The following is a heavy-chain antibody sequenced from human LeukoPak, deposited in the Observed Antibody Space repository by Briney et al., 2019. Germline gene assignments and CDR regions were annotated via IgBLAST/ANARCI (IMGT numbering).Heavy chain of an antibody. CDR3: ARDLYSSGWRDAFDI. Sequence: GGSLRLPCAASGFTVSSNYMSWVRQAPGKGLEWVSVIYSGGSTYYADSVKGRFTISRDNSKNTLYLQMNSLRAEDTAVYYCARDLYSSGWRDAFDIWGQGTMVTVSS. V-gene: IGHV3-66*01. CDR2: IYSGGST. J-gene: IGHJ3*02. D-gene: IGHD6-25*01. CDR1: GFTVSSNY.